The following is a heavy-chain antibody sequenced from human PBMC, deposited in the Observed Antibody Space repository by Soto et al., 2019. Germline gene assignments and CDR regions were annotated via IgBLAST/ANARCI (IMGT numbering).Heavy chain of an antibody. CDR2: IYHSGST. CDR3: ASGLNKWELATFDY. J-gene: IGHJ4*01. V-gene: IGHV4-38-2*01. Sequence: SETLSLTXAVSGYSISSGYYWGWIRQPPGKGLEWIGSIYHSGSTYYNPSLKSRVTVSVDTSKNQFSLKLSSVTAADTAVYYCASGLNKWELATFDYWGHGTLVTVSS. CDR1: GYSISSGYY. D-gene: IGHD1-26*01.